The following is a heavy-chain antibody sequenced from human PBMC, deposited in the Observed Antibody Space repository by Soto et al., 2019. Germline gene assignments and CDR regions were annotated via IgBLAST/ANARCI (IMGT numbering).Heavy chain of an antibody. CDR2: IKQDGSEK. J-gene: IGHJ4*02. Sequence: GGSLRLSCAASGFTFSSYWMSWVRQAPGKGLEWVANIKQDGSEKYYVDSVKGRFTISRDNAKNSLYLQMNSLRAEDTAVYYCARDLGGGFGELLYPLMDYWGQGTLVTVSS. CDR3: ARDLGGGFGELLYPLMDY. V-gene: IGHV3-7*01. D-gene: IGHD3-10*01. CDR1: GFTFSSYW.